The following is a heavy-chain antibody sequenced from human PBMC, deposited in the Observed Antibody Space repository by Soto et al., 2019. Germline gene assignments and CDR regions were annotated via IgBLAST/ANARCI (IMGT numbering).Heavy chain of an antibody. J-gene: IGHJ4*02. CDR1: GFTFSSYG. CDR2: ISYDGSNK. V-gene: IGHV3-30*18. Sequence: GGSLRLSCAASGFTFSSYGMHWVRQAPGKGLEWVAVISYDGSNKYYADSVKGRFTISRDNSKNTLYLQMNSLRAEDTAVYYCAKAEDIVVVVAACFDYWGQGTLVTVSS. D-gene: IGHD2-15*01. CDR3: AKAEDIVVVVAACFDY.